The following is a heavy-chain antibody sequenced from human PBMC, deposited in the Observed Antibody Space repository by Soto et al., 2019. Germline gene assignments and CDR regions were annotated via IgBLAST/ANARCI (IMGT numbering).Heavy chain of an antibody. CDR1: DDSINSDKFY. J-gene: IGHJ4*02. V-gene: IGHV4-39*01. CDR2: IYYRGNA. CDR3: ARLEGLATSSYYFDF. Sequence: HLQLQESGPGLVKPPETLSLMCSVSDDSINSDKFYWCWIRQPPGKCLQWIGSIYYRGNAYYNPSLQTRVTISLDKSKSQFSLKLNSVTAAYSAVYFCARLEGLATSSYYFDFWGPGALVTVSS. D-gene: IGHD6-6*01.